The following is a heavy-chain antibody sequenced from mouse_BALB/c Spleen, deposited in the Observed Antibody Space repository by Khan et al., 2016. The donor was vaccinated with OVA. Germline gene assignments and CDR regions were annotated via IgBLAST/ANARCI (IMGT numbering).Heavy chain of an antibody. CDR2: IWGGGST. Sequence: QVQRKESGPGLVAPSQSLSITCTVSGFSLSRYSVHWVRQPPGKGLEWLGMIWGGGSTDYTSALKSRLSISKDNSKSQVFLKMNSLQTDDNAMYYCARKVYYDYDGFAYWGQGTLVTVSA. D-gene: IGHD2-4*01. J-gene: IGHJ3*01. CDR1: GFSLSRYS. V-gene: IGHV2-6-4*01. CDR3: ARKVYYDYDGFAY.